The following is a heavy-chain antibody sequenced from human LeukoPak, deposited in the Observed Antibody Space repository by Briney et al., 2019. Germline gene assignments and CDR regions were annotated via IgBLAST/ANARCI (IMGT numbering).Heavy chain of an antibody. CDR1: GGSIGTYH. J-gene: IGHJ4*02. D-gene: IGHD6-19*01. CDR3: ARHDDNGWYFFDI. Sequence: ASETLSLTCTVSGGSIGTYHWSWVRQPPGKGLEWIGYIFDSGSPSYRPALKSRVTTSLDTSKNHVSLRLQSATAADTAIYYCARHDDNGWYFFDIWGQGTLVTVSS. CDR2: IFDSGSP. V-gene: IGHV4-59*08.